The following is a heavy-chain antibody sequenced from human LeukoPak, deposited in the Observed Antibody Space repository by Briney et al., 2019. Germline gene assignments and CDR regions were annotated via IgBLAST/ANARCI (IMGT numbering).Heavy chain of an antibody. D-gene: IGHD3-10*01. CDR1: GYTFTNYD. CDR2: MNPNSGNT. CDR3: ARDGGPFPAAYYGSGSYYSPFDY. V-gene: IGHV1-8*03. J-gene: IGHJ4*02. Sequence: GASVKVSCKASGYTFTNYDINWVRQATGQGLEWMGWMNPNSGNTGYAQKFQGRVTITRSTSISTAYMELSSLRSEDTAVYYCARDGGPFPAAYYGSGSYYSPFDYWGQGTLVTVSS.